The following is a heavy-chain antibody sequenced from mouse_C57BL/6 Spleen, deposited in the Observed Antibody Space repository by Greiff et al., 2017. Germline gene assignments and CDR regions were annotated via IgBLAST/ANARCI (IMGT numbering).Heavy chain of an antibody. CDR1: GFTFSDYY. Sequence: EVNVVEPEGGLVQPGSSMKLSCTASGFTFSDYYMAWVRQVPEKGLEWVANINYDGSSTYYLDSLKSRFIISRDNAKNILYLQMSSLKSEDTATYYCARGGHDGYYGYFDVWGTGTTVTVSS. D-gene: IGHD2-3*01. CDR2: INYDGSST. J-gene: IGHJ1*03. V-gene: IGHV5-16*01. CDR3: ARGGHDGYYGYFDV.